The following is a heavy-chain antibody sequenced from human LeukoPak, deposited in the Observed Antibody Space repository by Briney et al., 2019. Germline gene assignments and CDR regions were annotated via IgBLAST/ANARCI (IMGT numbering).Heavy chain of an antibody. CDR2: TYHSGRT. V-gene: IGHV4-34*01. Sequence: SETLSLTCAVYGGSFSGYYWSWIRPRPGNGLEWRGETYHSGRTNYNPSLKSPVTISLDKSKNQFSPNLSSVTAADTALYYCASSDGQPPRFDSSYDVFDYWGQGTLVTVSS. D-gene: IGHD5-12*01. CDR3: ASSDGQPPRFDSSYDVFDY. CDR1: GGSFSGYY. J-gene: IGHJ4*02.